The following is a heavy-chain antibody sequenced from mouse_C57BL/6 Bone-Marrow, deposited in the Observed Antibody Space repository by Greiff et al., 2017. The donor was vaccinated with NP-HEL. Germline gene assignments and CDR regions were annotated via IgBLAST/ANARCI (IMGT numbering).Heavy chain of an antibody. D-gene: IGHD2-4*01. CDR1: GYTFTDYN. CDR2: INPNNGGT. Sequence: VQLKESGPELVKPGASVKIPCKASGYTFTDYNMDWVKQSHGKSLEWIGDINPNNGGTIYNQKFKGKATLTVDKSSSTAYMELRSLTSEDTAVYYCARRGVYYDYDGYFDVWGTGTTVTVSS. CDR3: ARRGVYYDYDGYFDV. V-gene: IGHV1-18*01. J-gene: IGHJ1*03.